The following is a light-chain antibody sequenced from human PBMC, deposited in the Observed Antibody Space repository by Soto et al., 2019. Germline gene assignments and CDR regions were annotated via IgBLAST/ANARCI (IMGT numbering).Light chain of an antibody. J-gene: IGKJ1*01. Sequence: EIVMTQSPATLSVSPGDRATLSCRASQSVSSNLAWYQQIPGQAPRLLIYGASTRATGIPARFSGSGSGTEFTLTISSLQSEDFAVYYCQQSSNWPRTFGQGTKVEIK. CDR1: QSVSSN. CDR2: GAS. V-gene: IGKV3-15*01. CDR3: QQSSNWPRT.